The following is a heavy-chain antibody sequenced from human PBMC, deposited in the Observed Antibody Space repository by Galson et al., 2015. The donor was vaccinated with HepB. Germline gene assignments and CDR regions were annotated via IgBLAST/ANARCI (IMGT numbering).Heavy chain of an antibody. CDR3: ARGYLGGSYYRPDAFDI. D-gene: IGHD3-16*01. CDR1: GSTVDSNY. V-gene: IGHV3-53*01. J-gene: IGHJ3*02. Sequence: SLRLSCAVSGSTVDSNYISWVRQAPGKGLEWVSITYSSGNSYYTDSVKGRFSISRDNFGNTLYLQMNRLRVEDTAVYNCARGYLGGSYYRPDAFDIWGQGTTVTVSS. CDR2: TYSSGNS.